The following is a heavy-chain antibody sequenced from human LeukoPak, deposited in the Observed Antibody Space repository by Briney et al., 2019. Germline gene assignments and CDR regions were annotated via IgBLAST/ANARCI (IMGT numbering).Heavy chain of an antibody. J-gene: IGHJ4*02. Sequence: GGSLRLSCAASGFTFSSYEMNWVRQALGKGLEWVSYISSSGSTIYYADSVKGRFTISRDNAKNSLYLQMNSLRAEDTAVYYCARHPQAAAAFNPFDYWGQGTLVTVSS. D-gene: IGHD6-13*01. CDR1: GFTFSSYE. CDR3: ARHPQAAAAFNPFDY. CDR2: ISSSGSTI. V-gene: IGHV3-48*03.